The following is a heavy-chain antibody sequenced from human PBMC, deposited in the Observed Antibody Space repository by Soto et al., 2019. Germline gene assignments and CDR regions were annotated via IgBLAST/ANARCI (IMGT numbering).Heavy chain of an antibody. CDR3: AAQRGGGGY. D-gene: IGHD3-10*01. CDR1: GFTVSNNY. CDR2: IYSGGYT. Sequence: EVQLVESGGGLIQPGGSLRLSCAVSGFTVSNNYMSWVRQAPGKGLEGVSVIYSGGYTAYGDSVKGRFTISRDNSNNQIYLQKNSLGAGGTAFYSWAAQRGGGGYWGQGTLVTVSS. J-gene: IGHJ4*02. V-gene: IGHV3-53*01.